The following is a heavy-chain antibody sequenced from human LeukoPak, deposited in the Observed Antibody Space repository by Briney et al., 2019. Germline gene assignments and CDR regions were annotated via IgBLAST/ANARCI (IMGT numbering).Heavy chain of an antibody. CDR2: IYSGGST. J-gene: IGHJ4*02. V-gene: IGHV3-66*02. D-gene: IGHD3-10*01. CDR3: ARVPPSAWPLGFDY. CDR1: GFTVSSNY. Sequence: PGGSLRLSCAASGFTVSSNYMNWVRQAPGKGREWVSVIYSGGSTYYADSVKGRFTISRDNSKNALYLQMNGLRPDDTAVYYCARVPPSAWPLGFDYWGQGTLVTVSS.